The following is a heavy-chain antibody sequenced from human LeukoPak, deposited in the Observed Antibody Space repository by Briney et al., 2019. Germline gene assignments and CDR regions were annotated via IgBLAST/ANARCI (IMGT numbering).Heavy chain of an antibody. CDR2: IYYSGST. CDR3: AREKRGGVDY. Sequence: PSETLSLTCTVSGGAISSGDYYWSWIRQPPGKGLEWIGYIYYSGSTYYNPSLKSRVTISVDTSKNQFSLELSSVTAADTAVYYCAREKRGGVDYWGQGTLVTVSS. CDR1: GGAISSGDYY. V-gene: IGHV4-30-4*01. J-gene: IGHJ4*02. D-gene: IGHD3-10*01.